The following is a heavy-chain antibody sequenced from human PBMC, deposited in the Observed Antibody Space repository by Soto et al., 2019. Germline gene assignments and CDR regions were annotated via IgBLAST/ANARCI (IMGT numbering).Heavy chain of an antibody. CDR3: ARGEYSSSSGAPLYYYYGMDV. J-gene: IGHJ6*02. D-gene: IGHD6-6*01. V-gene: IGHV1-69*13. CDR1: GGTFSSYA. Sequence: ASVKVSCKASGGTFSSYAISWVLQAPGQGLEWMGGIIPIFGTANYAQKFQGRVTITADESTSTAYMELSSLRSEDTAVYYCARGEYSSSSGAPLYYYYGMDVWGQGTTVTVSS. CDR2: IIPIFGTA.